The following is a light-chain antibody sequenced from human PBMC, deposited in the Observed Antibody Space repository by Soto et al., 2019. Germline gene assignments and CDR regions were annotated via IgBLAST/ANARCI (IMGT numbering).Light chain of an antibody. J-gene: IGKJ4*01. V-gene: IGKV1-5*03. Sequence: DIQMTQSPSTLSASVGDRVTITCRASQSISSWLAWYQQKPGKAPKLLIYKASSLESGVPSRFGGSGSGTEFTLTISSLQPDDFATYYCQQYNSYXPSLTFGGGTKVAIK. CDR2: KAS. CDR1: QSISSW. CDR3: QQYNSYXPSLT.